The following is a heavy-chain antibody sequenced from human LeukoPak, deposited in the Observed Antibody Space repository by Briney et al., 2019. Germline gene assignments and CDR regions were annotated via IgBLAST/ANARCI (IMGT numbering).Heavy chain of an antibody. CDR3: ARGIVFWFDP. Sequence: SETLSLTCTVSGGSISSHYWSWIRQPPGKGLEWIGYIYYSGSTNYNPSLKSRVTISVDTSKNQFSLKLSSVTAADTAVYYCARGIVFWFDPWGQGTLVTVSS. CDR1: GGSISSHY. V-gene: IGHV4-59*08. J-gene: IGHJ5*02. D-gene: IGHD2-15*01. CDR2: IYYSGST.